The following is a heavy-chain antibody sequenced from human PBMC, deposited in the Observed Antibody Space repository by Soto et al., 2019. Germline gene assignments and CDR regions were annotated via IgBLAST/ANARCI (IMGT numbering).Heavy chain of an antibody. CDR1: GFTFSSYA. V-gene: IGHV3-30-3*01. D-gene: IGHD4-4*01. CDR3: ASPLWRNDYNWGYFDL. CDR2: ISYDGSNK. Sequence: QVQLVESGGGVVQPGRSLRLSCAASGFTFSSYAMHWVRQAPGKGLEWVAVISYDGSNKYYAASVKGRFTISRDNSRDTLDLQMNRLRAEDTAVYYCASPLWRNDYNWGYFDLWGRGTLVTVSS. J-gene: IGHJ2*01.